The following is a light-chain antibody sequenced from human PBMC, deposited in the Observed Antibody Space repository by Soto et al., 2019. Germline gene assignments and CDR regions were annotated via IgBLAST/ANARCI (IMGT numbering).Light chain of an antibody. V-gene: IGKV3-20*01. CDR2: GAS. J-gene: IGKJ1*01. CDR3: QQYGSSPRT. Sequence: EIVLTQSPGTLSLSPGERATLSCRASQSVRSNYLAWYQQKPGQAPRLLIYGASSRATGIPDRFSGSGSGTDFTLTINRLEPEDFAVYYCQQYGSSPRTFGHGTKVEIK. CDR1: QSVRSNY.